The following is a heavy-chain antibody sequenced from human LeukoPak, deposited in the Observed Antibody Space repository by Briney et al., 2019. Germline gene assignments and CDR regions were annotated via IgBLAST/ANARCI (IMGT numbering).Heavy chain of an antibody. CDR3: SLNNSGTPANFY. CDR1: GFHFSTYS. V-gene: IGHV3-21*04. Sequence: GGSLRLSCAVSGFHFSTYSMNWVRRAPGKGLEWVSSIYITSSGPYTYYADSVKGRFTISRDNAKNSLNLQMDSLRAEDTAGYYCSLNNSGTPANFYWGLGSLVTVS. D-gene: IGHD3-10*01. J-gene: IGHJ4*02. CDR2: IYITSSGPYT.